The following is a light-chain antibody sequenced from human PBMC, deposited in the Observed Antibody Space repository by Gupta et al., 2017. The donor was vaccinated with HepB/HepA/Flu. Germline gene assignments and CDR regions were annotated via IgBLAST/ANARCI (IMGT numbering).Light chain of an antibody. CDR1: SSNIGSNA. V-gene: IGLV1-44*01. CDR2: SNN. CDR3: AAWDDSLNGRV. Sequence: QSVLTQPPSTSGTPGQRVTISCSGSSSNIGSNAVNWYQQVPGTSPKLLIYSNNQRPAGVSDRFSGSKSGTSASLAISGLQSEDEADYYCAAWDDSLNGRVFGGGTKLTVL. J-gene: IGLJ3*02.